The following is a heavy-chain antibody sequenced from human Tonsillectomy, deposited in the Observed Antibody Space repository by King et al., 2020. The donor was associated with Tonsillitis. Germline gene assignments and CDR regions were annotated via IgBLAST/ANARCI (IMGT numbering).Heavy chain of an antibody. V-gene: IGHV3-7*03. CDR1: GFTFSTYW. CDR3: ARDRDAYGYKVNAFDI. CDR2: IKQDGVEK. D-gene: IGHD5-24*01. J-gene: IGHJ3*02. Sequence: VQLVESGGGLVQPGGSLRLSCAASGFTFSTYWMSWVRQAPGKGLEWVANIKQDGVEKFYVDSVKGRFTISRDNAMNSLYLQMNSLGAEDTAVYYCARDRDAYGYKVNAFDILGQGTMVTVSS.